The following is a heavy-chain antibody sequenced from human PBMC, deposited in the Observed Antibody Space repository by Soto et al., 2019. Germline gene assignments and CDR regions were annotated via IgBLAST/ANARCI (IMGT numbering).Heavy chain of an antibody. CDR2: IKQDGSEK. D-gene: IGHD1-26*01. CDR1: GFTFSSYW. CDR3: ARGLAVETGATPG. V-gene: IGHV3-7*03. Sequence: EVQLVESGGGLVQPGGSLRLSCAASGFTFSSYWMSWVRQAPGKGLEWVANIKQDGSEKYYVDSVKGRFTISRDNAKNSLYLQMNSLRAEDTAVYYCARGLAVETGATPGWGQGTLVTVSS. J-gene: IGHJ4*02.